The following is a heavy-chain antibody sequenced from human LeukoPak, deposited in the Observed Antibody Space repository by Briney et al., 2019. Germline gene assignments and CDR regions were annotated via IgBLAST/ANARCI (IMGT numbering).Heavy chain of an antibody. D-gene: IGHD6-19*01. CDR1: GFTFTYYG. CDR3: AKDPRTGAVSGIFYFDY. Sequence: GGTLRLSCAASGFTFTYYGMHWVRQAPGKGLEWVAFIRYDGSNKYYADSVKGRFTISRDNSKNTLYLQMDSLRPEDTAVYYCAKDPRTGAVSGIFYFDYWGQGTLLTVSS. CDR2: IRYDGSNK. J-gene: IGHJ4*02. V-gene: IGHV3-30*02.